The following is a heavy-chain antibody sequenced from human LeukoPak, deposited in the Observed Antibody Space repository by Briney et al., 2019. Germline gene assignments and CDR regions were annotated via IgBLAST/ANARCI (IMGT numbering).Heavy chain of an antibody. Sequence: PSETLSLTCAVYGGSFSGYYWSWIRQPPGKGLEWIGEINHSGSTNYNPSLKSRVTISVDTSKNLFSLKLSSVTAADTAVYYCARGTRYYDFWSGYYPAYNWFDPWGQGTLVTVSS. CDR1: GGSFSGYY. CDR2: INHSGST. D-gene: IGHD3-3*01. J-gene: IGHJ5*02. CDR3: ARGTRYYDFWSGYYPAYNWFDP. V-gene: IGHV4-34*01.